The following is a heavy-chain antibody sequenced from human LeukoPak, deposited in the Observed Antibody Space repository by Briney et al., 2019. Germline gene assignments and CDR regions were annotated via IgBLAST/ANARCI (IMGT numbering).Heavy chain of an antibody. Sequence: PSETLSLTCTVSGGSVSSGSYYWSWIRQPPGKGLEWIGYIYYSGSTNYNPSLKSRVTISVDTSKNQFSLKLSSVTAADTAVYYCARSEDPSLIVGYYYGMDVWGQGTTVTVSS. D-gene: IGHD2-15*01. V-gene: IGHV4-61*01. CDR2: IYYSGST. J-gene: IGHJ6*02. CDR1: GGSVSSGSYY. CDR3: ARSEDPSLIVGYYYGMDV.